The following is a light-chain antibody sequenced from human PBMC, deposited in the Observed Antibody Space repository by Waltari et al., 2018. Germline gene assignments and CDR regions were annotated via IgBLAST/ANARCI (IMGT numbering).Light chain of an antibody. CDR2: GAS. Sequence: EIVMTQSPPTLSVSPGVRATLPCRASQSVSSNLAWYQQKPGQAPRLLIYGASTRATGIPARFSGSGSGTEFTLTISSMQSEDFAVYYCQQYNNWPLTFGGGTKVEIK. CDR3: QQYNNWPLT. J-gene: IGKJ4*01. CDR1: QSVSSN. V-gene: IGKV3-15*01.